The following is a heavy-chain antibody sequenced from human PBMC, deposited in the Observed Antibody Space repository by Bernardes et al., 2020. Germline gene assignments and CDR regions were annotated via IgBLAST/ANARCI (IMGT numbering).Heavy chain of an antibody. CDR1: GGSITSSSCY. D-gene: IGHD6-13*01. V-gene: IGHV4-39*01. CDR2: IYYSGST. Sequence: SETLSLTCTVSGGSITSSSCYWGWIRQPPGKGLEWIGSIYYSGSTYSNPSLKSRVTISVDTSKNQFSLNLNSVTAADTAIYYCARQILAAAGNFDFWGQGTLVTVSS. J-gene: IGHJ4*02. CDR3: ARQILAAAGNFDF.